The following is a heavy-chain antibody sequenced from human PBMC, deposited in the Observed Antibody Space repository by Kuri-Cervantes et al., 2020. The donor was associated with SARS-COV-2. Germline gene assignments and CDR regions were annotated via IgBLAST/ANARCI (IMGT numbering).Heavy chain of an antibody. V-gene: IGHV4-34*01. CDR1: GGSSRGYD. Sequence: SDTLSPTFAVQGGSSRGYDWTWIRQPPGKGLEGFGEINHSGSTNYNQSLKSRVTISVDTSKNKFSLKLSTVTAADTAVYNCARAGTSSLITIIGVESYYNYLDVWGKGTPVTVSS. CDR2: INHSGST. CDR3: ARAGTSSLITIIGVESYYNYLDV. D-gene: IGHD3-3*01. J-gene: IGHJ6*03.